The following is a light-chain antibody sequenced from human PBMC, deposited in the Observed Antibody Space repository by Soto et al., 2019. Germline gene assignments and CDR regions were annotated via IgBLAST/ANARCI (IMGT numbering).Light chain of an antibody. Sequence: SVLTQPPSASGSPGQSVTISCTGTSSDVGAYNYVSWYQQLPGKAPKLIIYEVSKRPSGVPDRFSGSKSGNTASLTVSGLQAEDEADYYCTSYAGTYSFFYVFGTGTKVPS. J-gene: IGLJ1*01. CDR3: TSYAGTYSFFYV. CDR1: SSDVGAYNY. V-gene: IGLV2-8*01. CDR2: EVS.